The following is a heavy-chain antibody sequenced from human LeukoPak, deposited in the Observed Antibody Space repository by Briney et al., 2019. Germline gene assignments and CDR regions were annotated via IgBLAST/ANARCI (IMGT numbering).Heavy chain of an antibody. Sequence: SETLSLTCTVSGGSISSSSYYWGWIRQSPGKGLEWIGEINHSGSTNYNPSLKSRVTISVDTSKNQFSLKLSSVTAADTAVYYCAGKNYYDSSGYPRWGQGTLVTVSS. CDR1: GGSISSSSYY. V-gene: IGHV4-39*07. CDR2: INHSGST. J-gene: IGHJ4*02. D-gene: IGHD3-22*01. CDR3: AGKNYYDSSGYPR.